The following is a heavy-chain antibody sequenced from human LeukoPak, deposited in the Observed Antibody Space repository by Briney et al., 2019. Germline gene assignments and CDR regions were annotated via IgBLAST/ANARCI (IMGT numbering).Heavy chain of an antibody. D-gene: IGHD3-3*01. CDR2: INSDGSST. Sequence: GGSLRLSCAASGFTFSIYWMHWVRQAPGKGLVWVSRINSDGSSTSYADSVKGRFTISRDNAKNTLYLQMNSLRAEDTVVYYCARDEDWSGYYGAFDIWGQGTMVTVSS. V-gene: IGHV3-74*01. J-gene: IGHJ3*02. CDR3: ARDEDWSGYYGAFDI. CDR1: GFTFSIYW.